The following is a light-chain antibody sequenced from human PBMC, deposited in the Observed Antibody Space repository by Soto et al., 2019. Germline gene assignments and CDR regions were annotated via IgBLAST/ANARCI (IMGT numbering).Light chain of an antibody. CDR1: QDSNKY. CDR3: QQYQNLPLT. J-gene: IGKJ4*01. CDR2: DAS. V-gene: IGKV1-33*01. Sequence: DIQMTQSPSSLSASVGDRVSITCQASQDSNKYLNWYQQKPGKAPKLLIYDASNLETGVPSRFSGSGSGTDFTFTISSLQPEDIATYYCQQYQNLPLTFGGGTKVDIK.